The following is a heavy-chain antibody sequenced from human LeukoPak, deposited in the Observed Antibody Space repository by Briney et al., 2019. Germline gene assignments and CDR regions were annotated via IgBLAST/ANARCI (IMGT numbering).Heavy chain of an antibody. V-gene: IGHV4-30-2*01. Sequence: SQTLSLTCAVSGGSISSGGYSWSWIRQLPGKGLEWIGYIYHSGSTYYNPSLKSRVTISVDRSKNQFSLKLSSVTAADTAVYYCARDLGDYGWFDPWGQGTLVTVSS. CDR1: GGSISSGGYS. D-gene: IGHD4-17*01. CDR3: ARDLGDYGWFDP. CDR2: IYHSGST. J-gene: IGHJ5*02.